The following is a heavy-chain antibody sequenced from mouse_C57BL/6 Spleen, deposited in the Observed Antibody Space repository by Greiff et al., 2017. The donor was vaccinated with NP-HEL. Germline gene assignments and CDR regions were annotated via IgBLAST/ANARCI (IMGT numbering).Heavy chain of an antibody. D-gene: IGHD1-1*01. CDR1: GYAFTNYL. V-gene: IGHV1-54*01. J-gene: IGHJ4*01. CDR2: INPGSGGT. Sequence: QVQLKQSGAELVRPGTSVKVSCKASGYAFTNYLIEWVKQRPGQGLEWIGVINPGSGGTNYNEKFKGKATLTADKSSSTAYMQLSSLTSEDSAVYFCARGGGTVVATDYAMDYWGQGTSVTVSS. CDR3: ARGGGTVVATDYAMDY.